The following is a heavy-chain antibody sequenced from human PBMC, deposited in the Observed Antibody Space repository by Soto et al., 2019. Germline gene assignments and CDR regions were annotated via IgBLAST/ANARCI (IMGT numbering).Heavy chain of an antibody. V-gene: IGHV2-5*02. Sequence: QITLKESGPTLVKPTQTLTLTCSFSGFSLSTSGVGVGWIRQPPGKALEWLAFIYADDDKRYNPSLKRRLTIAKDTSKNQVVLTMTNMDPVDKGKYYCAHRRMNYDIMTGYYQKWFDPWGQGTLVTVSS. CDR2: IYADDDK. CDR3: AHRRMNYDIMTGYYQKWFDP. J-gene: IGHJ5*02. CDR1: GFSLSTSGVG. D-gene: IGHD3-9*01.